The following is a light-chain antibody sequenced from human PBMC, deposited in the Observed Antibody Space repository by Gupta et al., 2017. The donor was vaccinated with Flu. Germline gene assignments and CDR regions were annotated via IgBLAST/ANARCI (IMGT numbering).Light chain of an antibody. CDR3: QTWGTGIHVV. J-gene: IGLJ2*01. Sequence: QLVLTQSPSASASLGASIKLTCTLSSGHSSYAIAWHQQQPEKGPRYLMKVSSDGSHSKGDGIPDRFSGSSSGAERYLTISSLQSEDEADYYCQTWGTGIHVVFGGGTKPTVL. CDR1: SGHSSYA. CDR2: VSSDGSH. V-gene: IGLV4-69*01.